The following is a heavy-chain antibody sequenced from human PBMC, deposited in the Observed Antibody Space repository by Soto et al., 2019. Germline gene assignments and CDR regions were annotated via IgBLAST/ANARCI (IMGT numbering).Heavy chain of an antibody. J-gene: IGHJ3*02. D-gene: IGHD3-22*01. V-gene: IGHV3-48*02. CDR1: GFTFSSYS. CDR2: ISSIGRTI. CDR3: ASDMDSGGYGAFDI. Sequence: EVQLVESGGGLVQPGGSLRLSCAASGFTFSSYSMNWVRQAPGKGLEWVSYISSIGRTIYYVDSVKDRFTISRDNAKNSLYLQMNSLRDEDTAVYYCASDMDSGGYGAFDIWGQGTMVTVSS.